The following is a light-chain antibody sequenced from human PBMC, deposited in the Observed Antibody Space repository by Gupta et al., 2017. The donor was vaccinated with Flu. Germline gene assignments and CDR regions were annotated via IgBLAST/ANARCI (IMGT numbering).Light chain of an antibody. V-gene: IGKV2-28*01. CDR2: LGS. CDR1: QSLLHSNGYNY. J-gene: IGKJ2*01. CDR3: KHARQNHPMYT. Sequence: DIVMTQSPLSLPVTPGEPASISCRSSQSLLHSNGYNYLDWYLQKPGQSPQLLIYLGSNRADVGLDICSGSGAGTDRKLKISRGDAEDVGVYYCKHARQNHPMYTFGQGTKMDIK.